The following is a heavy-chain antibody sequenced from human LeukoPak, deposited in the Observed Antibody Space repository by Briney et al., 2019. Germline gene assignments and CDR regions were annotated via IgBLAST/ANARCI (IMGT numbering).Heavy chain of an antibody. CDR3: ARGGSYDRGSAFDI. CDR1: GYSFSDYW. V-gene: IGHV5-51*01. CDR2: IYPFDSDT. D-gene: IGHD1-26*01. Sequence: GESLKISCKGSGYSFSDYWIAWVRQMPGKGVEWMGVIYPFDSDTRYIPSFRGQVTISADKSISTAYVQWNSLKASDTAMYFCARGGSYDRGSAFDIWGQGTMVTVSS. J-gene: IGHJ3*02.